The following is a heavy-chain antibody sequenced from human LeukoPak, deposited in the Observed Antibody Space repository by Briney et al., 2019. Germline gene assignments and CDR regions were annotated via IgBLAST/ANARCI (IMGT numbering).Heavy chain of an antibody. Sequence: SETLSLTCTVSGGSISSYYWSWIRQPPGKGLEWIGYIYYSGSTYYNPSLKSRVTISVDTSKNQFSLKLSSVTAADTAVYYCAREATVTTWRTSDYWGQGTLVTVSS. CDR3: AREATVTTWRTSDY. J-gene: IGHJ4*02. V-gene: IGHV4-30-4*08. CDR1: GGSISSYY. D-gene: IGHD4-17*01. CDR2: IYYSGST.